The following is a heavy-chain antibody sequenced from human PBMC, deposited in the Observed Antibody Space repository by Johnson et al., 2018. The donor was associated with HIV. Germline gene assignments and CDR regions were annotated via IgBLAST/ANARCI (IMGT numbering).Heavy chain of an antibody. CDR2: ITVSGDNT. CDR1: GFTVSTKY. Sequence: VQLVESGGGLIQPGGSLRLSCAVSGFTVSTKYMTWVRQAPGKGLEWVSAITVSGDNTYYADSVKGRFTISRDNSKNTLYLQMNSLSAEDTAVYYCAKDLSRWELHPRSAFDIWGQGTMVTVSS. J-gene: IGHJ3*02. CDR3: AKDLSRWELHPRSAFDI. V-gene: IGHV3-23*04. D-gene: IGHD4-23*01.